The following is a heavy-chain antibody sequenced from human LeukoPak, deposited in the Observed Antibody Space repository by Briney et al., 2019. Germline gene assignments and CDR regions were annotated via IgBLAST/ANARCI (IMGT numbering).Heavy chain of an antibody. J-gene: IGHJ5*02. CDR3: ARVVGDMLTGYYVT. D-gene: IGHD3-9*01. Sequence: GGSLRLSCAASGFSFSSYVMRWVRQAPGKGLEFVSTISTSGGDTSYANSVKGRFTISRDNSKNTLYLQMGSLSAEDTAVYYCARVVGDMLTGYYVTWGQGTLVTVSS. CDR2: ISTSGGDT. CDR1: GFSFSSYV. V-gene: IGHV3-64*01.